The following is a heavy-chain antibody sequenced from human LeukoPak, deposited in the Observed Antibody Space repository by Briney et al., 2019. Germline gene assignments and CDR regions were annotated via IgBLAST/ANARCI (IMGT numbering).Heavy chain of an antibody. D-gene: IGHD4-17*01. CDR1: GGSISSSSYY. Sequence: PSETLSLTCTVSGGSISSSSYYWGWIRQPPGKGLEWIGSIYYSGSTYYNPSLKSRVTISVDTSKNQFSLKLSSVTAADTAVYYCARVRQFYGDWVEYWYFDLWGRGTLVTVSS. J-gene: IGHJ2*01. V-gene: IGHV4-39*07. CDR2: IYYSGST. CDR3: ARVRQFYGDWVEYWYFDL.